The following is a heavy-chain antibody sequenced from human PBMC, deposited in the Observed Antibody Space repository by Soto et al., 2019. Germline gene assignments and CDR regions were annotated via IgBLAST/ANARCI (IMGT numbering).Heavy chain of an antibody. Sequence: QVQLVESGGGVVQPGRSLRLSCAASGFTFSSYGMHWVRQAPGKGLEWVAVIWYDGSNKYYADSVKGRFTISRDNSKNTLYLQMNSLRAGDTAVYYCARDWAYCSSTSGYRDYYYYMDVWGKGTTVTVSS. CDR1: GFTFSSYG. CDR3: ARDWAYCSSTSGYRDYYYYMDV. V-gene: IGHV3-33*01. CDR2: IWYDGSNK. D-gene: IGHD2-2*02. J-gene: IGHJ6*03.